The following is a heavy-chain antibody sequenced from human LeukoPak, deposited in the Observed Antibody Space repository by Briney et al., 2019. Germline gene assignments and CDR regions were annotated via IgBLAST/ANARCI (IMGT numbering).Heavy chain of an antibody. CDR2: IYYSGST. Sequence: SETLSLTCTVSGGSISSYYWSWIRQPPGKGLEWIGYIYYSGSTKYYPSLKSRVTISVDTSKNQFSLKLSSVTAADTAVYYCARLQQLEHFDYWGQGTLVTVSS. CDR3: ARLQQLEHFDY. D-gene: IGHD6-13*01. J-gene: IGHJ4*02. V-gene: IGHV4-59*08. CDR1: GGSISSYY.